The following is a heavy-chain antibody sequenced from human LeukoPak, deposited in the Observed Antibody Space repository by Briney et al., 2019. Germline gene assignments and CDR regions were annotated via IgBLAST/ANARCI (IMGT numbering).Heavy chain of an antibody. Sequence: GGSLRLSCAASGFIFTKYDMHWVRHVTGRGLEWVSGIDRDGVTYYSDSVEGRFTMSRENGENSVYLQLNSLRAGDTAVYFCARENLEYGDYAIDYWGQGILVTVSS. D-gene: IGHD4-17*01. CDR1: GFIFTKYD. J-gene: IGHJ4*02. V-gene: IGHV3-13*01. CDR3: ARENLEYGDYAIDY. CDR2: IDRDGVT.